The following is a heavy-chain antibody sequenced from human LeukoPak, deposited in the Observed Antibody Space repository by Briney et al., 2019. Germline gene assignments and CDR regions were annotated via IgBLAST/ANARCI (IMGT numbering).Heavy chain of an antibody. CDR3: ARGPYSSG. Sequence: PETLSLTCAVYGGSFSGYYWSWIRQPPGKGLEWIGEINHSGSTNYNPSLKSRVTISVDTSKNQFSLKLSSVTAADTAVYYCARGPYSSGWGQGTLVTVSS. V-gene: IGHV4-34*01. CDR2: INHSGST. D-gene: IGHD6-19*01. J-gene: IGHJ4*02. CDR1: GGSFSGYY.